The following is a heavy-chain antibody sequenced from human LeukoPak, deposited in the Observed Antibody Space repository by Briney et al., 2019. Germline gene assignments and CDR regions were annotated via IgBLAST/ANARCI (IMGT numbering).Heavy chain of an antibody. Sequence: SETLSLTCTLSGYSISSGYYWGWIRQPPGKGLEWIGRICSNGFTYYNPSLKSRITVSLDSSKNQFSLKLNSVTAADTAMYYCARDAGVGWFYFDFWGQGTLVTVSS. D-gene: IGHD1-26*01. CDR3: ARDAGVGWFYFDF. CDR2: ICSNGFT. J-gene: IGHJ4*02. V-gene: IGHV4-38-2*02. CDR1: GYSISSGYY.